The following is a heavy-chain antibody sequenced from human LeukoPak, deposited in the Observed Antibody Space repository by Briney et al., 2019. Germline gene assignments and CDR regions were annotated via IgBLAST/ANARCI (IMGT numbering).Heavy chain of an antibody. V-gene: IGHV3-43*01. Sequence: GGSLRLSCAASGFTFDDYTMHWVRQAPGKGLEWVSLISWDGGSTYYADSVKGRFTISRDNSKNSLYLQMNSLRTEDTALYYCAKDMGYSSSCFDYRGQGTLVTVSS. CDR1: GFTFDDYT. D-gene: IGHD6-6*01. CDR3: AKDMGYSSSCFDY. CDR2: ISWDGGST. J-gene: IGHJ4*02.